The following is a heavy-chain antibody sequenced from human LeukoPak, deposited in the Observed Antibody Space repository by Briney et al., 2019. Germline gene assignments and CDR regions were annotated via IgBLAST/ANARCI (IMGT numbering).Heavy chain of an antibody. CDR2: INHSGST. CDR3: ARLVGGFNYYYYYMDV. Sequence: PSETLSLTCAVYGGSFSGYYWSWIRQPPGKGLEWIGEINHSGSTNYNPSLKSRVTISVDTSKNQFSLKLSSVTAADTAVYYCARLVGGFNYYYYYMDVWGKGTTVTVSS. D-gene: IGHD3-10*01. J-gene: IGHJ6*03. V-gene: IGHV4-34*01. CDR1: GGSFSGYY.